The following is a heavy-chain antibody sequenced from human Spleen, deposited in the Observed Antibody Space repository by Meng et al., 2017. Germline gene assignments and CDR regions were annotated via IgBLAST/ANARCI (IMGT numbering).Heavy chain of an antibody. V-gene: IGHV3-30*04. Sequence: GGSLRLSCAASGFTFSSYAMHWVRQAPGKGLEWVAVISYDGSNKYYADSVKGRFTISRDNSKNTLYLQMNSLRAEDTAVYYCARDRSLGRVIDYWGQGTLVTVSS. CDR3: ARDRSLGRVIDY. CDR2: ISYDGSNK. D-gene: IGHD7-27*01. J-gene: IGHJ4*02. CDR1: GFTFSSYA.